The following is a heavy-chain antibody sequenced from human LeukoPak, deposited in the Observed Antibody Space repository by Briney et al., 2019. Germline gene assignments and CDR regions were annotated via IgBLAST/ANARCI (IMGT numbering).Heavy chain of an antibody. J-gene: IGHJ4*02. CDR3: ARDSFPQRWYYDRTPY. V-gene: IGHV3-30-3*01. Sequence: PGGSLRLSCAASGFTFSSYAMHWVRQAPGKGLEWVAVISYDGSNKCYADSVKGRFTISRDNSKNTLYLQMNSLRAEDTAVYYCARDSFPQRWYYDRTPYWGQGTLVTVSS. CDR2: ISYDGSNK. D-gene: IGHD3-22*01. CDR1: GFTFSSYA.